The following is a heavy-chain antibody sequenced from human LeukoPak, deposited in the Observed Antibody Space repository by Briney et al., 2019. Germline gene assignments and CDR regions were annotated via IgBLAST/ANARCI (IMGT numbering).Heavy chain of an antibody. CDR1: GGTFSSYA. J-gene: IGHJ4*02. CDR2: IIPIFGTA. CDR3: AIHSSSWDYYFDY. Sequence: SVKVSCKASGGTFSSYAISWVRQAPEQGLEWMGRIIPIFGTANYAQKFQGRVTITTDESTSTAYMELSSLRSEDTAVYYCAIHSSSWDYYFDYWGQGTLVTVSS. V-gene: IGHV1-69*05. D-gene: IGHD6-13*01.